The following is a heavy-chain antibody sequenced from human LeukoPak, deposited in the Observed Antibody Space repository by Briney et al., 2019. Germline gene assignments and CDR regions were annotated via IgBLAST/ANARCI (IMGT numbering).Heavy chain of an antibody. J-gene: IGHJ4*02. V-gene: IGHV3-48*01. D-gene: IGHD6-25*01. CDR1: GFTFSSYS. Sequence: PGGSLRLSCASSGFTFSSYSMNWVRQAPGKGLEWVSYISSSGTTISYADSVKGRFTISRDSTRNSLYLQMNSLRVEDTAIYYCARDLKGYTSSGGVDFWGQGPLVTVSS. CDR3: ARDLKGYTSSGGVDF. CDR2: ISSSGTTI.